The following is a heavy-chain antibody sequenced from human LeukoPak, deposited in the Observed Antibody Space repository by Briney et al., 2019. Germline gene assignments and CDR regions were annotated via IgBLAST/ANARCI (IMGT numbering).Heavy chain of an antibody. CDR1: GGSMSHYY. CDR3: ARDLGRSSTSGYSNWFDP. J-gene: IGHJ5*02. Sequence: TSETLSLTCTVSGGSMSHYYWSWIRQSPGKGLEWIGYTYYTGTSTYNPSLRSRVSISVDMSKNQFSLRLSSVTAADTAIYYCARDLGRSSTSGYSNWFDPWGQGTLVIVSS. D-gene: IGHD2-2*01. V-gene: IGHV4-59*01. CDR2: TYYTGTS.